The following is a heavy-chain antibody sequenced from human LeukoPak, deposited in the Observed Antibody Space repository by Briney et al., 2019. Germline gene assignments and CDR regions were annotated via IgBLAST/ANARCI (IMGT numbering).Heavy chain of an antibody. D-gene: IGHD3-22*01. CDR1: GFTFSSYS. CDR2: ISSSSRNI. CDR3: AVLGITMIAGV. Sequence: GGSLRLSCAARGFTFSSYSMNWVRQAPGKGLEWVSCISSSSRNIYYADSVKGLFTISRDNARNSLYLQMNSLRAHDTAVYYCAVLGITMIAGVWGKGTTVTISS. V-gene: IGHV3-21*01. J-gene: IGHJ6*04.